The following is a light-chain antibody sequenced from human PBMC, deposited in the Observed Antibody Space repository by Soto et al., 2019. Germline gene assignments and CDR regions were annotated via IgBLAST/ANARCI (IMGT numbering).Light chain of an antibody. V-gene: IGKV1-39*01. CDR1: PSIINS. Sequence: GDRGTITCRASPSIINSLNWYQQKPRKAPKLLIYAASSLQSGVPSRFSGSGSGTDFTLTISSLQPEDFATYSCQQSYTTLFTFGPGTKVDI. CDR2: AAS. CDR3: QQSYTTLFT. J-gene: IGKJ3*01.